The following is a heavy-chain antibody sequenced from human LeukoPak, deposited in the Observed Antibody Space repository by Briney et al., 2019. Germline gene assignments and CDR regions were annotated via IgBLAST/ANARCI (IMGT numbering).Heavy chain of an antibody. CDR1: GYTFTSYD. D-gene: IGHD6-19*01. CDR2: MNPNSGNT. J-gene: IGHJ3*02. Sequence: EASVKLSCKASGYTFTSYDINWVRQATGQGLEWMGWMNPNSGNTGYAQKFQGRVTMTRNTSISTAYMELSSLRSEDTAVYYCAISRIAVAPDAFDIWGQGTMVTVSS. V-gene: IGHV1-8*01. CDR3: AISRIAVAPDAFDI.